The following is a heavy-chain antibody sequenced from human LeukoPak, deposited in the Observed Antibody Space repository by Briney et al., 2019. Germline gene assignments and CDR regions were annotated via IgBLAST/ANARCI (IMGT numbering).Heavy chain of an antibody. CDR2: ISHDGGNK. Sequence: GGSLRLSCAASGFTFNSYWMSWVRQAPGKGLEWVAVISHDGGNKYYADSVKGRFTISRDNSKSTLYLQMNSLRAEDTAVYYCSGYNWFDPWGQGTLVTVSS. D-gene: IGHD3-22*01. V-gene: IGHV3-30*03. J-gene: IGHJ5*02. CDR1: GFTFNSYW. CDR3: SGYNWFDP.